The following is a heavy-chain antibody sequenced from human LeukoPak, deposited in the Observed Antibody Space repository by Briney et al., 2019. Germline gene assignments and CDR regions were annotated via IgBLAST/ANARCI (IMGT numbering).Heavy chain of an antibody. J-gene: IGHJ5*02. CDR1: GGSISTSYYY. Sequence: SETLSLTCTVSGGSISTSYYYWGWIRQPPGKGLEWIGYIYYSGSTNYNPSLKSRVTISVDTSKNQLSLKLSSVTAADTAVYYCAREARRNWFDPWGQGTLVTVSS. V-gene: IGHV4-61*01. CDR2: IYYSGST. CDR3: AREARRNWFDP.